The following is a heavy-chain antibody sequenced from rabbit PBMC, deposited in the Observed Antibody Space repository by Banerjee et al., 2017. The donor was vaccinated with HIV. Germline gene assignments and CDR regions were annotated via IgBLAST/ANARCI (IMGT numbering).Heavy chain of an antibody. J-gene: IGHJ4*01. CDR3: ARTATSSYSSGLNL. Sequence: QEQLEESGGDLVKPEGSLTLTCTASGFTLSRYWICWVRQAPGKGLEWIACIYTGSSSGITYYASWVNGRFTISKTSSTTVTLQMTSLTAADTATYFCARTATSSYSSGLNLWGPGTLVTVS. V-gene: IGHV1S45*01. CDR2: IYTGSSSGIT. CDR1: GFTLSRYW. D-gene: IGHD1-1*01.